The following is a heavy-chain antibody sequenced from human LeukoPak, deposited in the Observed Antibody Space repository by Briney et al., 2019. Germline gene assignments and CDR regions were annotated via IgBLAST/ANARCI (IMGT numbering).Heavy chain of an antibody. V-gene: IGHV3-30*18. CDR1: GFTFSSYG. CDR2: ISYDGSNK. J-gene: IGHJ4*02. Sequence: PGGSLRLSRAASGFTFSSYGMHWVRQAPGKGLEWEAVISYDGSNKYYADSVRGRFTISRDNSKNTLYLQMNSLRAEDTAVYYCAKIGPNGDDYWGQGTLVAVSS. CDR3: AKIGPNGDDY.